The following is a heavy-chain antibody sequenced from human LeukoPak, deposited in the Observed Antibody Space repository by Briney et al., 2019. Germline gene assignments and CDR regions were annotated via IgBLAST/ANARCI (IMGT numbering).Heavy chain of an antibody. CDR1: GFTFSNSW. D-gene: IGHD3/OR15-3a*01. J-gene: IGHJ4*02. CDR2: IKQDGSEK. Sequence: GRSLRLSCSVSGFTFSNSWMSWVRQAPGKGLEWVANIKQDGSEKFYADSVKGRFAISRDNAKNSLGLQMNSLRAEDTAVYYCARGLVPGFLDYWGQGTPVTVSS. CDR3: ARGLVPGFLDY. V-gene: IGHV3-7*02.